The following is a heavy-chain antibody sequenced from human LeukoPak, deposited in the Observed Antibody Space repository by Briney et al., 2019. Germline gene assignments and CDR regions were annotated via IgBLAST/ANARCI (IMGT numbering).Heavy chain of an antibody. J-gene: IGHJ5*02. CDR3: ARQHCSGGSCWFNP. V-gene: IGHV4-59*01. CDR1: GDSISNFH. CDR2: VYHTGRV. Sequence: SETLALTCTVSGDSISNFHWSWIRQPPGKGLEWIGYVYHTGRVGYHPSLKSRVTMSIDTSGNQYSLKLHSMTAADTAVYFCARQHCSGGSCWFNPWGQGTLVTVSS. D-gene: IGHD2-15*01.